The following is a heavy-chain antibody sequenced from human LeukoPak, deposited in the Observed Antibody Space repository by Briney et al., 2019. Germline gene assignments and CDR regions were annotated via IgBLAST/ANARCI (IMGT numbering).Heavy chain of an antibody. CDR1: GYTFTSYD. CDR3: ARGRGYSYGYADY. J-gene: IGHJ4*02. V-gene: IGHV1-8*01. D-gene: IGHD5-18*01. Sequence: ASVKVSCKASGYTFTSYDINWVRQATGEALEWKGWMNTNGGNTGYAEKFQGRVTMTRNISIRKAYMELSTLRSDDTAVYYCARGRGYSYGYADYWGQGTLVTVSS. CDR2: MNTNGGNT.